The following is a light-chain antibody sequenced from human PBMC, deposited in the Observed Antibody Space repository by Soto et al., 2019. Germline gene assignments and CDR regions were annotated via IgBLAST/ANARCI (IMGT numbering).Light chain of an antibody. Sequence: DIVMTQSPLSLSVTPGEPASISCRSSQSLLHTNGYNYLDWYLQKPGQSPQLLIYLGSNRASGVPERFSGSKSGTDFTLKISRVEAEDVGVYYCMQALQTPAFGQGTKLEIK. J-gene: IGKJ2*01. V-gene: IGKV2-28*01. CDR3: MQALQTPA. CDR1: QSLLHTNGYNY. CDR2: LGS.